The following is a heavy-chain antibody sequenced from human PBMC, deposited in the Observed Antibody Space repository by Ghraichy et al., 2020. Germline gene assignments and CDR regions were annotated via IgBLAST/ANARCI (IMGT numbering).Heavy chain of an antibody. CDR3: VKDRILCVVSFVL. D-gene: IGHD3-16*01. CDR1: GFTFSNYG. J-gene: IGHJ3*01. Sequence: GGSLRLSCTASGFTFSNYGMHWVRQAPGRGLEWVAFVKYDGREKHYLDSVKGQFTISRDNSRSTLYLQMNTLTTEDTAVYYCVKDRILCVVSFVLWDQGTMVAV. CDR2: VKYDGREK. V-gene: IGHV3-30*02.